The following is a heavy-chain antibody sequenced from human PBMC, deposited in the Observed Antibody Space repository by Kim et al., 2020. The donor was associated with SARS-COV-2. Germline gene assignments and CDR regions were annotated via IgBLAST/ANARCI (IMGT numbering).Heavy chain of an antibody. V-gene: IGHV5-51*01. CDR1: GYSFTSYW. CDR2: IYPGDSDT. CDR3: ARRQGRRTPPPYYFDY. J-gene: IGHJ4*02. Sequence: GESLKISCKGSGYSFTSYWIGWVRQMPGKGLEWMGIIYPGDSDTRYSPSFQGQVTISADKSISTAYLQWSSLKASDTAMYYCARRQGRRTPPPYYFDYWGQGTLVTVSS.